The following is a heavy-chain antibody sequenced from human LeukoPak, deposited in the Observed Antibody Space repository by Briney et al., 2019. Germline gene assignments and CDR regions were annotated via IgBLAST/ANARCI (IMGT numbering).Heavy chain of an antibody. CDR2: INPNSGDT. D-gene: IGHD3-22*01. J-gene: IGHJ4*02. CDR3: ARSKESSGYYNDY. V-gene: IGHV1-2*02. CDR1: GYTFTDDY. Sequence: ASVKVSRKAAGYTFTDDYMHWVRQAPGQGLEWMGWINPNSGDTNYAQQFQGRVTMTRDTSISTAYMELSWLRSDDTAVYYCARSKESSGYYNDYWGQGTLVTVSS.